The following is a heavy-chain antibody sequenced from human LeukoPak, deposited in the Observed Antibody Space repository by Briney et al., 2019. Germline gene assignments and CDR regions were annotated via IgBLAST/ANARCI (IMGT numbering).Heavy chain of an antibody. CDR3: AKVKDEDTAMVMTSEHY. CDR1: GFTFSSYA. V-gene: IGHV3-23*01. CDR2: ISGSGGST. J-gene: IGHJ4*02. Sequence: GGSLRLSCAASGFTFSSYAMSWVRQAPGKGLEWVSAISGSGGSTYYADSVKGRFTISRDNSKNTLYLQMNSLRAEDTAVYYCAKVKDEDTAMVMTSEHYWGQGTLVTVSS. D-gene: IGHD5-18*01.